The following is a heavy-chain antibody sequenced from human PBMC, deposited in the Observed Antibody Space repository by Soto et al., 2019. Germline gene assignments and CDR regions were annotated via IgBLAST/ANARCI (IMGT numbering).Heavy chain of an antibody. J-gene: IGHJ4*02. Sequence: SETLSLTCVVSGYVVTSGYYWGWIRQPPGKGLEWIGTVDHSGSTYYDPSLQGRVTISIDTSKNQFSLKLTSVTAADTALYYCARYFHTYSGPPIWGQGTLVTVSS. CDR1: GYVVTSGYY. V-gene: IGHV4-38-2*01. CDR3: ARYFHTYSGPPI. CDR2: VDHSGST. D-gene: IGHD5-12*01.